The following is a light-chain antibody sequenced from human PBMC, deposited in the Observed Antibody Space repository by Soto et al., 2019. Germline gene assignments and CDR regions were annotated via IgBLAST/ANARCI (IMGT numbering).Light chain of an antibody. V-gene: IGKV1-27*01. CDR1: QGISNY. Sequence: DIQLTQSPSSLSASVGDRVSITCRASQGISNYLAWYQQQPGKVPKLLIHSASTLQSGVSSRFSGSGSGTEFTLTISGLQPEDVAIYYCQKYTSAPFTFGPGTKVDVK. CDR3: QKYTSAPFT. CDR2: SAS. J-gene: IGKJ3*01.